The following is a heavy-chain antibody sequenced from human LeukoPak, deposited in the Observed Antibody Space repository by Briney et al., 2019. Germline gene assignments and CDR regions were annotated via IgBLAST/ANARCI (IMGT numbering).Heavy chain of an antibody. CDR1: RGSFSGYY. V-gene: IGHV4-34*01. CDR2: INHSGST. D-gene: IGHD1-26*01. Sequence: SETLSLTCAVYRGSFSGYYWSWLRQPPGKGLEWIGEINHSGSTNYNPPLKSRVTISVDTSKNQFSLKLSSVTAADTAVYYCARGVVVGATKSFGYWGQGTLVTVSS. CDR3: ARGVVVGATKSFGY. J-gene: IGHJ4*02.